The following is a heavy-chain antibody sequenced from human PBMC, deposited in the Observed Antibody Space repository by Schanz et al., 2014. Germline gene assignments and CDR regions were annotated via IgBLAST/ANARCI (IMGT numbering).Heavy chain of an antibody. Sequence: QVQLVESGGGVVQPGRSLRLSCAASGFTFSSYGMHWVRQAPGKGLEWVAAMSYDGSIKYYGDSVKGRFTISRDNSKNTLYLQMNSLRAEDTALYYCARDSGPYYDKSMDVWGQGTTXAVSS. D-gene: IGHD3-9*01. CDR3: ARDSGPYYDKSMDV. CDR2: MSYDGSIK. CDR1: GFTFSSYG. V-gene: IGHV3-33*01. J-gene: IGHJ6*02.